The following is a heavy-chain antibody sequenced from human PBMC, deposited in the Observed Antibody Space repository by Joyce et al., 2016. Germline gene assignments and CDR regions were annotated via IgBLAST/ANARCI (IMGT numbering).Heavy chain of an antibody. D-gene: IGHD4-17*01. CDR2: MNPNSGNI. CDR3: ARERNYGDLSFDP. J-gene: IGHJ5*02. Sequence: QVQLVQSGAEVKKPGASVKVSCKASGYTFTSYDINWVRQANGQGLEWMGWMNPNSGNITNAQKFQGRVTMTRNTSISTAYMELSSLTSEDTAVYYCARERNYGDLSFDPWGQGTLVTVSS. V-gene: IGHV1-8*01. CDR1: GYTFTSYD.